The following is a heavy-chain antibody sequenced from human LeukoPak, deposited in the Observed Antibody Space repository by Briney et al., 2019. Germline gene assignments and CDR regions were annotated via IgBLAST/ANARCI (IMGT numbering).Heavy chain of an antibody. J-gene: IGHJ4*02. CDR2: ISGSGGST. D-gene: IGHD6-19*01. CDR1: GFTFSSYA. V-gene: IGHV3-23*01. Sequence: PGGSLRLSCAASGFTFSSYAMSWVRQAPGRGLEWVSAISGSGGSTYYADSVKGRFTISRDNSKNTLYLQMNSLRAEDTAVYYCAKSSGKWLALFDYWGQGTLVTVSS. CDR3: AKSSGKWLALFDY.